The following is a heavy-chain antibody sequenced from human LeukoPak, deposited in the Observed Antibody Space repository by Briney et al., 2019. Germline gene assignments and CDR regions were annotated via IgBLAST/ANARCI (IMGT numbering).Heavy chain of an antibody. D-gene: IGHD3-3*01. Sequence: GGSLRLSCAASGFTLSTYWLSWVRQAPGKGLEWVANIKQDGSEKNYVDAVKGRFTISRDNAKNSLDLQMNSLRAEDTAVYYCARVRLVDFWSGYIDYWGQGTLVTVSS. CDR3: ARVRLVDFWSGYIDY. CDR2: IKQDGSEK. V-gene: IGHV3-7*01. J-gene: IGHJ4*02. CDR1: GFTLSTYW.